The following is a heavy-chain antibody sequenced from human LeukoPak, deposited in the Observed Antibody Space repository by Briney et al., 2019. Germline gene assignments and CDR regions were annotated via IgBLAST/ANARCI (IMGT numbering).Heavy chain of an antibody. J-gene: IGHJ4*02. CDR2: VTDSGGGT. D-gene: IGHD1-26*01. CDR1: GFTFSTYA. CDR3: AKAGLYSGSYYLQLAC. Sequence: PGGSLRLSCAASGFTFSTYAMSWVRQAPGKGLEWVSGVTDSGGGTYYADSVKGRFTISRDNSKNTLYLQMNSLRVEDTAVYYCAKAGLYSGSYYLQLACWGQGTLVTVSS. V-gene: IGHV3-23*01.